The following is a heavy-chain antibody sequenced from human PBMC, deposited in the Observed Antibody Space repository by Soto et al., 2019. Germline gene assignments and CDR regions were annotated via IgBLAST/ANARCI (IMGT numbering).Heavy chain of an antibody. V-gene: IGHV3-48*01. CDR1: GFTFSSYS. CDR3: AREGTGGSGLV. D-gene: IGHD6-19*01. J-gene: IGHJ4*02. CDR2: ISSSSSTI. Sequence: EVQLVESGGGLVQPGGSLRLSCAASGFTFSSYSMNWVRQAPGKGLEWVSYISSSSSTIYYADSVKGRFTISRDNAKNSLYLQMNGRRAEDTAVYCCAREGTGGSGLVWGQGTLVTVSS.